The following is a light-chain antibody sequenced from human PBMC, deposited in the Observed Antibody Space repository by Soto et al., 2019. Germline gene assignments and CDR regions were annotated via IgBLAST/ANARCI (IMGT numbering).Light chain of an antibody. CDR1: QSVNSN. J-gene: IGKJ4*01. CDR2: GAS. V-gene: IGKV3-15*01. Sequence: EIVMTQSPATLSASPGERATLSCRASQSVNSNLAWYQQKPGQSPRLLIYGASTRATGIPARFSGSWSGTVFTLTISILHSEDFGVYSCQQCNNWPLTFGGGTKVELK. CDR3: QQCNNWPLT.